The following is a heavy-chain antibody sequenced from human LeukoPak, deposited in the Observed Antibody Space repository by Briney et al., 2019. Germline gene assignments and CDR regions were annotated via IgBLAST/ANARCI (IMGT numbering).Heavy chain of an antibody. D-gene: IGHD6-13*01. CDR2: IIPIFGTA. Sequence: GASVKVSCKASGGTFSSYAISWVRQAPGQGLEWMGGIIPIFGTANYAQKFQGRVTITADESTSTAYMELSSLRYEDTAVYYCARAATSGYSIQSDAFDIWGQGTMVTVXS. J-gene: IGHJ3*02. V-gene: IGHV1-69*01. CDR1: GGTFSSYA. CDR3: ARAATSGYSIQSDAFDI.